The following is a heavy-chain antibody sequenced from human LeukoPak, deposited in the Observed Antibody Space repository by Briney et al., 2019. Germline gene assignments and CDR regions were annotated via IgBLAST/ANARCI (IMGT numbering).Heavy chain of an antibody. V-gene: IGHV1-8*01. CDR2: MSASSGNT. Sequence: GASVKVSCKASGYTFTSYDINWVRQATGQGLEWLGWMSASSGNTGYAQKFQGRVSMTRATSISTAYLELTSLTFDDTAVYYCARTPPKGDIDYWGQGTLVTVSS. J-gene: IGHJ4*02. CDR1: GYTFTSYD. D-gene: IGHD2-21*02. CDR3: ARTPPKGDIDY.